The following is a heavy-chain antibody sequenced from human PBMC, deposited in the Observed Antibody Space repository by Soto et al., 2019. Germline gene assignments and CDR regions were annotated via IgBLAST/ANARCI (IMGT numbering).Heavy chain of an antibody. D-gene: IGHD5-12*01. CDR2: IYWDDDR. V-gene: IGHV2-5*02. Sequence: QITLKESGPTLVKPTQTLTLTCSFSGFSLSTSDMGVGWIRQPPGKALEWLALIYWDDDRRYSPSLKSRLTITTDPSKTPVVLTMTNMDPVDTATYYCVHSVAPRGQGSGYYGADGWGQGTLVTVSS. CDR3: VHSVAPRGQGSGYYGADG. CDR1: GFSLSTSDMG. J-gene: IGHJ4*02.